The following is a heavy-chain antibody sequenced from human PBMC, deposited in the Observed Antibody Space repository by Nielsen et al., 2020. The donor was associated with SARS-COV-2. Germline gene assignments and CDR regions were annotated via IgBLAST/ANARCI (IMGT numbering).Heavy chain of an antibody. J-gene: IGHJ3*02. D-gene: IGHD4-17*01. CDR1: GFTFGDYA. V-gene: IGHV3-49*03. CDR2: IRSKAYGGTT. CDR3: TRAFHDYGDAFDI. Sequence: SLTLSFTASGFTFGDYAMSWFRQAPGKGLEWVGFIRSKAYGGTTEYASSVKGRFTISRYDSKSIAYLQMNSLKTEDTAVYYCTRAFHDYGDAFDIWGQGAMVTVSS.